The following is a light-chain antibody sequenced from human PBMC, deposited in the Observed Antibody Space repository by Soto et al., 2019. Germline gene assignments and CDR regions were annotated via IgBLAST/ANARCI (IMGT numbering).Light chain of an antibody. CDR3: GTWDSSLGDVV. CDR2: DNN. V-gene: IGLV1-51*01. Sequence: QSVLTQPPSVSAAPGQKVTISCSGSSSNVGNNFVSWYQQLPGTAPKLLIYDNNKRFSGIPDRFSGSKSGTSATLGITGLQTGDEADYYCGTWDSSLGDVVFGGGTKLTVL. J-gene: IGLJ2*01. CDR1: SSNVGNNF.